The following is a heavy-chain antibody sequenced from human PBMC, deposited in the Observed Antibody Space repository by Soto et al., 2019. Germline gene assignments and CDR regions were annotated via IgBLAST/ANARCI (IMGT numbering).Heavy chain of an antibody. Sequence: SETLSLTCAVSGYSISSSNWWGWIRQPPGKGLEWIGYIYYSGTTYYNPSLKSRVTISVDTSKNQFSLKLSSVTAADTAVYYCARRYGSAIDYWGQGTLVTVSS. CDR2: IYYSGTT. CDR1: GYSISSSNW. D-gene: IGHD1-26*01. CDR3: ARRYGSAIDY. J-gene: IGHJ4*02. V-gene: IGHV4-28*01.